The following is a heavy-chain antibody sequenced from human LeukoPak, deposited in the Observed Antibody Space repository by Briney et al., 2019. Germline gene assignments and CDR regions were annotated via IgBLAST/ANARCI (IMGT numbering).Heavy chain of an antibody. Sequence: SETLSLTCSVSGGSISSSNYYWGWIRQPPGKGLEWIGSVYYSGSTYYNPSLKSRVTISVDTSKNQFSLKLSSVTAADTAVYYCARPVPSRLGWFDPWGQGTLVTVSS. V-gene: IGHV4-39*01. D-gene: IGHD1-1*01. CDR3: ARPVPSRLGWFDP. CDR1: GGSISSSNYY. J-gene: IGHJ5*02. CDR2: VYYSGST.